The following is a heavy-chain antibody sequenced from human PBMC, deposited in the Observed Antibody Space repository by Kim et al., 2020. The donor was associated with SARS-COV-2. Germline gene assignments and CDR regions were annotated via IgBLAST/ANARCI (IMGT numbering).Heavy chain of an antibody. J-gene: IGHJ4*02. D-gene: IGHD2-15*01. V-gene: IGHV3-13*01. CDR2: DT. Sequence: DTYYPGSVKGRFTISRENAKNSLYLQMNSLRAGDTAVYYCARENGGNIDYWGQGTLVTVSS. CDR3: ARENGGNIDY.